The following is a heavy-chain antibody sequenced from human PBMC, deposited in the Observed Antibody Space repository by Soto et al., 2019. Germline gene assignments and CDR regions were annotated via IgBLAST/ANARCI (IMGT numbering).Heavy chain of an antibody. CDR3: ARRDYYYGMDV. J-gene: IGHJ6*02. CDR1: GFTFSKYS. Sequence: GGSLRLSCAACGFTFSKYSMNWVRQAPGKGLEWVASISTASSYINYADSVKGRFTISRDNAKNSLYLQMNSLRAEDTAVYYCARRDYYYGMDVWGQGTRVTVSS. V-gene: IGHV3-21*01. CDR2: ISTASSYI.